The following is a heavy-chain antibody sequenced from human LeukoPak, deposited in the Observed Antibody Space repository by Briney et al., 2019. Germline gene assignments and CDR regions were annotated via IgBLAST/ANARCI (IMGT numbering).Heavy chain of an antibody. V-gene: IGHV3-30*18. D-gene: IGHD4-23*01. CDR1: GLTFSSYG. J-gene: IGHJ4*02. CDR3: AKDTAPATVVTPPSDVDY. Sequence: GRSLRLSCAASGLTFSSYGMHWVRQAPGKGLEWVAVISYDGSNKYYADSVKGRFTISRDNSKNTLYLQMNSLRAEDTAVYYCAKDTAPATVVTPPSDVDYWGQGTLVTVSS. CDR2: ISYDGSNK.